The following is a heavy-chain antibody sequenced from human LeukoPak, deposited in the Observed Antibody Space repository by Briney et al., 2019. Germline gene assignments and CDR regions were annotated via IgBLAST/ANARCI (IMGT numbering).Heavy chain of an antibody. CDR1: GGSISSSSYY. V-gene: IGHV4-39*01. CDR3: ARQGAFNY. Sequence: SETLSLTCNVSGGSISSSSYYWGWIRQPPGKGLEWIGSIYYSGSTYYNPSLKSRVTISVDTSKNQFSLKLSSVTAADTAVYYCARQGAFNYWGQGTLVTVSS. D-gene: IGHD3-16*01. CDR2: IYYSGST. J-gene: IGHJ4*02.